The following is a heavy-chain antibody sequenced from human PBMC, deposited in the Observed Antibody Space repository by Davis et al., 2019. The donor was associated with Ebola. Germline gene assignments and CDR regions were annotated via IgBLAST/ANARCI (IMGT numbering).Heavy chain of an antibody. CDR2: IRGSGNTT. J-gene: IGHJ6*02. CDR3: ARGSRNMDV. CDR1: GFTFSIYA. Sequence: GESLKISCAASGFTFSIYAMTWVRQAPGKGLEWVSAIRGSGNTTYYADSVKGRFTISRDNAKNSLYLQMNSLTAEDTAVYYCARGSRNMDVWGQGTTVTVSS. V-gene: IGHV3-23*01.